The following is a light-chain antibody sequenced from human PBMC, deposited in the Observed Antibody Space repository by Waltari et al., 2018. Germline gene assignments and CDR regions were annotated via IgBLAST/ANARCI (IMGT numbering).Light chain of an antibody. CDR1: SSNIGANYD. J-gene: IGLJ1*01. CDR2: GTS. CDR3: QSYDSSLSRYV. V-gene: IGLV1-40*01. Sequence: QSVLTQPPPVSGAPGQRVTISCTGSSSNIGANYDVHWYQQVPGTAPKLLIYGTSNRPSGVPDRVSASKAGTSASLATTGLQADDEADYYCQSYDSSLSRYVFGSGTEVTVL.